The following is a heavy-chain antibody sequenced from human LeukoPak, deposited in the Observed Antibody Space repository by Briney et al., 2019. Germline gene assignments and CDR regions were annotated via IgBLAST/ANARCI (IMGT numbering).Heavy chain of an antibody. Sequence: PGGSLRLSCAASGFTFSSYWMSWLRQAPGKGLEWVANIKQDGSEKYYVESVKGRFTISRDNAKNSLYLQMNSLRAEDTAVYYCARDRVSFCGGDCYSGSYYYMDVWGKGTTVTVSS. V-gene: IGHV3-7*01. D-gene: IGHD2-21*02. J-gene: IGHJ6*03. CDR3: ARDRVSFCGGDCYSGSYYYMDV. CDR1: GFTFSSYW. CDR2: IKQDGSEK.